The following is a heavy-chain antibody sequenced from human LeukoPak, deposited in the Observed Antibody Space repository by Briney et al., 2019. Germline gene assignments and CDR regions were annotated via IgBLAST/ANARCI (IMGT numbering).Heavy chain of an antibody. D-gene: IGHD3-9*01. J-gene: IGHJ3*02. CDR3: ARWASVLSI. Sequence: GGSLRLSCAASGFTFSYYYMSWIRQAPGKGLEWVSYISSSSSYTNYADSVKGRFTLSRDNSKNTLYLQMNSLRAEDTALYYCARWASVLSIWGQGTMVTVSS. CDR2: ISSSSSYT. CDR1: GFTFSYYY. V-gene: IGHV3-11*03.